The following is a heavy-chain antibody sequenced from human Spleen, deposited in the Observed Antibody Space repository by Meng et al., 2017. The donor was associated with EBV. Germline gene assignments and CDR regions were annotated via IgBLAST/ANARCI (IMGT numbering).Heavy chain of an antibody. V-gene: IGHV2-5*01. CDR3: AHRSWDYHGSGNYHWFDP. CDR2: IYWNDDK. Sequence: TFEESGRAQVKPPHTLPLPCTFSWCSLTSSGVGVGWIRQPPGKALEWLALIYWNDDKRYSPSLKTRLSISKDTSKNQVVLTMTNMDPVDTATYYCAHRSWDYHGSGNYHWFDPWGQGTLVTVSS. CDR1: WCSLTSSGVG. D-gene: IGHD3-10*01. J-gene: IGHJ5*02.